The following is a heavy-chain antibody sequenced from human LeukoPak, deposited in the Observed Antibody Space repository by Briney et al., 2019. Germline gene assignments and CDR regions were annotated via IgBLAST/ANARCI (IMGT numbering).Heavy chain of an antibody. D-gene: IGHD6-13*01. CDR2: IYYSGST. CDR1: GGSISSGDYY. CDR3: ASFGYSSSWYRRVFDY. V-gene: IGHV4-30-4*01. Sequence: SETLSLTCTVSGGSISSGDYYWSWILQPPGKGLEWIGYIYYSGSTYYNPSLKSRVTISVDTSKNQFSLKLSSVTAADTAVYYCASFGYSSSWYRRVFDYWGQGTLVTVSS. J-gene: IGHJ4*02.